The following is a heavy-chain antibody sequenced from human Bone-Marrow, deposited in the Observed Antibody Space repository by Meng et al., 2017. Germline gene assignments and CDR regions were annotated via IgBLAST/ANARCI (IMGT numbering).Heavy chain of an antibody. V-gene: IGHV3-30*09. Sequence: GGSLRLSCAASGFTLSSYAMHWVRQAPGKGLEWVAATSYDGSNTYYVDSVKGRFAISRDNSKNTLYLQMNSLRAEDTAVYYCARASLRYFDWLSGFDYWGQGTLVTVSS. D-gene: IGHD3-9*01. CDR2: TSYDGSNT. CDR1: GFTLSSYA. CDR3: ARASLRYFDWLSGFDY. J-gene: IGHJ4*02.